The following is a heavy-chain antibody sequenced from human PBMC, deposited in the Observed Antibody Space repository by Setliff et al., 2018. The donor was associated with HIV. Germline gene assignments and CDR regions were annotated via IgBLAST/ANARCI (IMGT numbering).Heavy chain of an antibody. V-gene: IGHV3-21*06. CDR2: ISSSGAHI. Sequence: PGGSLRLSCAASEFTFSSYSMNWVRQAPGKGLEWVASISSSGAHIFYADSLKGRFTISRDNGKNLLYLQMNSLRAEDTAVYYCASQENDYWGQGTLVTVSS. CDR1: EFTFSSYS. CDR3: ASQENDY. J-gene: IGHJ4*02.